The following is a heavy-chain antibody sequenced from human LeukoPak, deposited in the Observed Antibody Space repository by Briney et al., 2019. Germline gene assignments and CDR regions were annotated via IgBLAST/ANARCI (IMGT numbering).Heavy chain of an antibody. J-gene: IGHJ6*02. Sequence: GGSLRLSCAASGSTFSSYAMHWVRQAPGKGLEWVAVISYDGSNKYYADSVKGRFTISRDNSKTTLYLQMNSLRAADTAVYYCARSHGPDYYYGMDVWGQGTTVTVSS. D-gene: IGHD4-17*01. CDR3: ARSHGPDYYYGMDV. CDR2: ISYDGSNK. V-gene: IGHV3-30-3*01. CDR1: GSTFSSYA.